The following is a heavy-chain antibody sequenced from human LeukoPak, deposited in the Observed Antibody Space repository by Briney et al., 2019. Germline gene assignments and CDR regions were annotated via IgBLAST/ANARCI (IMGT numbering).Heavy chain of an antibody. CDR3: ARLHCSSTRCYIGRSYFDY. CDR1: GGSFSGYY. J-gene: IGHJ4*02. Sequence: SETLSLTCALYGGSFSGYYWSWIRQPPGKGREWMGEINHSGSTNYNPSLKSRVTISVDTSKKQFSLNLSSVTAADTAVYNCARLHCSSTRCYIGRSYFDYWGQGTLVTVSS. V-gene: IGHV4-34*01. CDR2: INHSGST. D-gene: IGHD2-2*02.